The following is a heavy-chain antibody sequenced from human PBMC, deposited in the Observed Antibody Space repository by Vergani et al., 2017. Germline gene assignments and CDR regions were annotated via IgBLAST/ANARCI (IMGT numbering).Heavy chain of an antibody. D-gene: IGHD6-13*01. CDR2: INPSGGST. Sequence: QVQLVQSGAEVKKPGASVKVSCKAFGYTFTSYFIHCVRQAPGQGLEWMGIINPSGGSTTYAQKFQGRVTMTRDTSTRTLYMEMSSLRSEDTAVYYCARVPGYWGQGTLVTVSS. J-gene: IGHJ4*02. V-gene: IGHV1-46*01. CDR3: ARVPGY. CDR1: GYTFTSYF.